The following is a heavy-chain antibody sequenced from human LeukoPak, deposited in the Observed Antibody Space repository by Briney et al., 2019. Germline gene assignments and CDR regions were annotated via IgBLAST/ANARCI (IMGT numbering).Heavy chain of an antibody. D-gene: IGHD6-19*01. CDR2: ISGSGSYT. Sequence: PGGSLRLSCAASGFTFSDDYMNWIRQAPGKGLEWVSYISGSGSYTNYADSVKGRFTISRDNAKNSLHLQMHSLRAEDTGVYYCARGESFSSGWPYYLDFWGQGALVTVSS. CDR3: ARGESFSSGWPYYLDF. V-gene: IGHV3-11*05. J-gene: IGHJ4*02. CDR1: GFTFSDDY.